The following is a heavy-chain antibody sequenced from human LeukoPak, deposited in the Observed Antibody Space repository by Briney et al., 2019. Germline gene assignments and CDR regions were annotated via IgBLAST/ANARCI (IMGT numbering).Heavy chain of an antibody. V-gene: IGHV4-59*01. J-gene: IGHJ6*03. D-gene: IGHD3-10*01. CDR1: GGSINNYY. Sequence: SETLSLTCAVSGGSINNYYWSWLRQPPGKGLEWIGYIYDSGSTNYNPSLQSRVTTSLDTSKNQVSLELSSVTAADTAVYYCARVLSGRGSLYYYYYYMDVWGKGTTVTISS. CDR2: IYDSGST. CDR3: ARVLSGRGSLYYYYYYMDV.